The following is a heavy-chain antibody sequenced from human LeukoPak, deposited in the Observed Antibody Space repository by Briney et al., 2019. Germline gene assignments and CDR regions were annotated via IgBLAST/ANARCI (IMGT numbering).Heavy chain of an antibody. V-gene: IGHV4-4*07. Sequence: SETLSLTCSVSGASITRYYWTWIRQPVGKGLEWFGRLYTNGTVNYNPSLRSRVTMSRDTSRNQLSLKLTSVTAADTAVYYCARLLGSSGYAGDWYFDLWGPGALVTVSS. CDR2: LYTNGTV. D-gene: IGHD3-22*01. CDR3: ARLLGSSGYAGDWYFDL. CDR1: GASITRYY. J-gene: IGHJ2*01.